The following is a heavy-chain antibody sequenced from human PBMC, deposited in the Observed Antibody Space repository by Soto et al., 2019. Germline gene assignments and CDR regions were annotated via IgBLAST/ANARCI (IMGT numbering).Heavy chain of an antibody. CDR1: GGSISSSSYY. CDR2: IYYSGST. Sequence: SETLSLTCTVTGGSISSSSYYWGWIRQPPGKGLEWIGSIYYSGSTYYNPSLKSRVTISVDTSKNQFSLKLSSVTAADTAVYYCASHCYDFWSGYYCYYMDVWGKGTTVTVSS. V-gene: IGHV4-39*01. J-gene: IGHJ6*03. D-gene: IGHD3-3*01. CDR3: ASHCYDFWSGYYCYYMDV.